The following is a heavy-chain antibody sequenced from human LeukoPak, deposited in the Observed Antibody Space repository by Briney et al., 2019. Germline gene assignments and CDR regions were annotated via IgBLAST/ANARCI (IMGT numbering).Heavy chain of an antibody. D-gene: IGHD3-22*01. J-gene: IGHJ4*02. Sequence: ASVKVSCKASGGTFSSYAISWVRQATGQGLEWMGWINTKSGMTGRAQKFQGRITITKDTSISTVYMELSSLSSEDTAVYFCARVDGSVDYWGQGTLVTVSS. CDR3: ARVDGSVDY. V-gene: IGHV1-8*03. CDR1: GGTFSSYA. CDR2: INTKSGMT.